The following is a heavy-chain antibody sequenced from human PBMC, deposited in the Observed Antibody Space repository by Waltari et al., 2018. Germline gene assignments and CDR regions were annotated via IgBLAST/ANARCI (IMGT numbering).Heavy chain of an antibody. J-gene: IGHJ6*03. CDR1: GFTFSSYA. Sequence: QVQLVESGGGVVQPGRSLRLSCAASGFTFSSYAMHWVHPAPGKGLEWVAVISYEGSNKYYADSVKGRFTISIDNYKNTLYLQRNSLRAEDTAVYYCARDSDSLYYYYYMDVWGKGTTVTVSS. V-gene: IGHV3-30-3*01. CDR3: ARDSDSLYYYYYMDV. D-gene: IGHD4-4*01. CDR2: ISYEGSNK.